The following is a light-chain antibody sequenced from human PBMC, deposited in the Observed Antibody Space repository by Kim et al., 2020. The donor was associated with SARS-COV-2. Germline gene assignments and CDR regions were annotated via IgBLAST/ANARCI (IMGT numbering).Light chain of an antibody. V-gene: IGLV2-14*03. J-gene: IGLJ3*02. Sequence: QSALTQPASLSGTPGQRFTISCTGTSSDVGAYDYVSWYQQLRANAPQLIVYDVSHRPSGVADRSSASTSGNTASLTISGLQADDAADYSCSSVTTTTARVFGGGTKVTVL. CDR2: DVS. CDR3: SSVTTTTARV. CDR1: SSDVGAYDY.